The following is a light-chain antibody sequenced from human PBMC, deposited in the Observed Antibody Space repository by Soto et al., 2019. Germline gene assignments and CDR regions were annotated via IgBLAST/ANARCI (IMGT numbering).Light chain of an antibody. Sequence: QSVLTQPPSVSAAPGQKVTISGSGSSSNIGNNYVSWYQQLPGTAPKLLIYDNNQRPSGIPDRFSGSKSGTSATLGITGLQTGDEADYYCGTWDSSLSAGVFGGGTKLTVL. J-gene: IGLJ2*01. CDR2: DNN. V-gene: IGLV1-51*01. CDR1: SSNIGNNY. CDR3: GTWDSSLSAGV.